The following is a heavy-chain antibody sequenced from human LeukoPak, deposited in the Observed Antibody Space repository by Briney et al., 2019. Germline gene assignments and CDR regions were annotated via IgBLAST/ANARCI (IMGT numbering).Heavy chain of an antibody. CDR3: VKDLSYESSGSGFDQ. V-gene: IGHV3-43*01. CDR2: ISWDGTT. Sequence: GGSLRLSCAASGFIFEDYTMHWVRQAPGKTLEWVSLISWDGTTYYTDSLKGRFTISRDNSKNSLYLQMDTLRSEDTALYYCVKDLSYESSGSGFDQWGQGTLVTVSS. D-gene: IGHD3-22*01. CDR1: GFIFEDYT. J-gene: IGHJ4*02.